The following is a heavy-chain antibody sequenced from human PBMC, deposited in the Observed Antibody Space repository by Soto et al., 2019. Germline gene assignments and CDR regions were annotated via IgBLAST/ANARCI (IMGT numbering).Heavy chain of an antibody. J-gene: IGHJ4*02. D-gene: IGHD1-26*01. Sequence: SLRLSCEASGFTFSNYEMNWVRQAPGQGLEWVSTISGSGASTYYADSVKGQFTISRDNSMNTLYLQMNSLRAEDTAVYYCAKGLYSGSYFDYWGQGTLVTVS. CDR1: GFTFSNYE. CDR3: AKGLYSGSYFDY. V-gene: IGHV3-23*01. CDR2: ISGSGAST.